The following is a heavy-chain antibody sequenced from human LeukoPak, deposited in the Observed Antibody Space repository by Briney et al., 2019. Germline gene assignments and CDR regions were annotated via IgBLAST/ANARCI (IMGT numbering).Heavy chain of an antibody. CDR3: ARDRELQYYFDY. J-gene: IGHJ4*02. D-gene: IGHD1-26*01. CDR2: ISGSGGST. V-gene: IGHV3-23*01. Sequence: GGSLRLSCAASGFIFSSYAMTWVRLAPGKGLEWVSSISGSGGSTYYADSVKGRFTLSRDNSKNTLYLQMNSLRAEDTAVYYCARDRELQYYFDYWGQGTLVTVSS. CDR1: GFIFSSYA.